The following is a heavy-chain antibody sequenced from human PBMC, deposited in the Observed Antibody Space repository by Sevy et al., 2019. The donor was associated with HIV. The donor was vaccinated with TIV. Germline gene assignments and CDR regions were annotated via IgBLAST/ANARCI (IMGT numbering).Heavy chain of an antibody. J-gene: IGHJ3*02. CDR2: INPNSGGT. CDR3: ASIVDTAMGNAFDI. V-gene: IGHV1-2*02. CDR1: GYTFTGYY. Sequence: ASVKVSCKASGYTFTGYYMHWVRQAPGQGLEWMGWINPNSGGTNYAQKFQGRVTMTRDTSISTAYMELSRLRSDETAVYYCASIVDTAMGNAFDIWGQGTMVTVSS. D-gene: IGHD5-18*01.